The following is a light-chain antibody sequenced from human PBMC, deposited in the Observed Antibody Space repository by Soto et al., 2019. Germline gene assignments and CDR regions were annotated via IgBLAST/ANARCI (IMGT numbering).Light chain of an antibody. CDR1: QSIGNH. J-gene: IGKJ2*01. V-gene: IGKV1-39*01. Sequence: DIQMTQSPSSLSASVGDRVTITCRATQSIGNHLNWYQQKPGNAPKLLIFGASNLQSGVPSRFSGSGSGTDFTLTINSLQLEDFATYYCQQSYNTPPYTFGPGTKLEIQ. CDR2: GAS. CDR3: QQSYNTPPYT.